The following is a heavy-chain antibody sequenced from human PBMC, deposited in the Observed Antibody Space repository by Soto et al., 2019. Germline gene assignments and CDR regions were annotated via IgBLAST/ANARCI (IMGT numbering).Heavy chain of an antibody. V-gene: IGHV4-59*01. CDR1: GCSISSYY. Sequence: PSETLSLTCTVSGCSISSYYWSWIRQPPGKGLEWIGYIYYSGSTNYNPSLKSRVTISVDTSKNQFSLKLSSVTAADTAVYYCASYAPGYYYGMDVWGQGTTVTVSS. CDR3: ASYAPGYYYGMDV. CDR2: IYYSGST. J-gene: IGHJ6*02. D-gene: IGHD2-2*01.